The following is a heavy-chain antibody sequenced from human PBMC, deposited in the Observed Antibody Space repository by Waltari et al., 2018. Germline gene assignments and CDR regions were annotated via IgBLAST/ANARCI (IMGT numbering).Heavy chain of an antibody. CDR1: GFTLSSYG. J-gene: IGHJ4*02. CDR3: STNPPGN. Sequence: QVQLVESGGGVVQPGGSLRLSCAASGFTLSSYGMHWVRQAPGKGLEWGAFIRYDGSNKYYADSVKGRFTISRDNSKNTLYLQMNSLRAEDTAVYYCSTNPPGNWGQGTLVTVSS. V-gene: IGHV3-30*02. CDR2: IRYDGSNK.